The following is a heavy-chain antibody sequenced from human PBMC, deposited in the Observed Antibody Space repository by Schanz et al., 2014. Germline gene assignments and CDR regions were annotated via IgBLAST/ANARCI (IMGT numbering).Heavy chain of an antibody. D-gene: IGHD6-13*01. CDR1: GFTFRNYG. J-gene: IGHJ4*02. CDR3: AKDLAAVGVFDY. V-gene: IGHV3-23*01. Sequence: EVQLLESGGGLVQPGGSLRLSCAASGFTFRNYGMSWVRQAPGQGLEWVSAISGSGGSTYYADSVKGRFTISRDNSKNSLYLQVNNLSAEDTAVYYCAKDLAAVGVFDYWGQGSLVTVSP. CDR2: ISGSGGST.